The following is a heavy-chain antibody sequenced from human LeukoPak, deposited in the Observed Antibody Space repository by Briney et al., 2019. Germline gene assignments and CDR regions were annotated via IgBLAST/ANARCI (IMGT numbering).Heavy chain of an antibody. Sequence: GGSLRLSCAASGFTVSSNYMSWVRQAPGKGLEWVSVIYSGGSTYYADSVKGRFTISRHNSKNTLYLQMNSLRVEDTAVYYCARGAPPYFDYWGQGTLVTVSS. CDR3: ARGAPPYFDY. CDR1: GFTVSSNY. J-gene: IGHJ4*02. CDR2: IYSGGST. V-gene: IGHV3-53*04.